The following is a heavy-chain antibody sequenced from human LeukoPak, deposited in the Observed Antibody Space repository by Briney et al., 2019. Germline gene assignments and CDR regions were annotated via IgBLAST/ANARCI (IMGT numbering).Heavy chain of an antibody. CDR3: ARTGYGGRDYFDY. CDR1: GYTFTSYG. D-gene: IGHD4-23*01. Sequence: ASVTVSFKASGYTFTSYGISWVWHGPGQGLEWMGWISAYNGNTNYAQKLQGRVTMTTDTSTSTAYMELRSLRSDDTAVYYCARTGYGGRDYFDYWGQGTLVTVSS. J-gene: IGHJ4*02. V-gene: IGHV1-18*01. CDR2: ISAYNGNT.